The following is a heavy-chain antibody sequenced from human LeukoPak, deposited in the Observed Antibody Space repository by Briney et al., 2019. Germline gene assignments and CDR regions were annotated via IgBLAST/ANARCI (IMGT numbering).Heavy chain of an antibody. V-gene: IGHV3-11*01. CDR2: ISSGSTPSPI. CDR3: AKSFLPHLTYYYGSGSDLGWNFQH. J-gene: IGHJ1*01. CDR1: GLTFSDSY. Sequence: GGSLRLSCAASGLTFSDSYMSWIRQAPGMGREGVSYISSGSTPSPISYADSVKGRFTISRDNSKNTLYLQMNSLQAEDTAVYYCAKSFLPHLTYYYGSGSDLGWNFQHWGQGTLVTVSS. D-gene: IGHD3-10*01.